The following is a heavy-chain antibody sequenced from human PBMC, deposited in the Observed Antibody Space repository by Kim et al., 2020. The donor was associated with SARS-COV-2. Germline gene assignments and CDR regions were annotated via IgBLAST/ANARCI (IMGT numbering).Heavy chain of an antibody. D-gene: IGHD3-16*01. CDR2: VFNSGVT. J-gene: IGHJ5*01. CDR1: GGSVSGYY. CDR3: TRDRRDDLVRGFDP. V-gene: IGHV4-59*02. Sequence: SETLSLTCAVSGGSVSGYYWSWIRQPPGKGLEWVGYVFNSGVTNYNPSLKSHLTISVDTSKNQFSLRLSSVTAADTAIYYCTRDRRDDLVRGFDPWGQGILVTVSS.